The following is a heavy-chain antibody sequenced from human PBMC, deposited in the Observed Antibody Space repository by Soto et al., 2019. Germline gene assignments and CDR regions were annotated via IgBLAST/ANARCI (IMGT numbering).Heavy chain of an antibody. D-gene: IGHD3-3*01. CDR3: ARAPLIKSARLKSFVDF. J-gene: IGHJ4*02. CDR2: IHHSGSS. V-gene: IGHV4-34*01. Sequence: WTWIRQPPGKGMEWIGEIHHSGSSHYNPSFKSRATISLDTSKNQFSLDLRSVTAADTAVYFCARAPLIKSARLKSFVDFWGQGTLVTVSS.